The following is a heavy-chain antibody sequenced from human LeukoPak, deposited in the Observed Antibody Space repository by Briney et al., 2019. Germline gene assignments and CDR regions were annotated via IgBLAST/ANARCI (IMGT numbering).Heavy chain of an antibody. Sequence: PGGSLRLSCEGSGFSFSSYWMTWIRQSPGKGPEWVANIKQDESETYTVDSVKGRFTISRDDAKNSLYLQMNSLRAEDTAVYYCARDSGSYQGAFDIWGQGTMVTVSS. CDR1: GFSFSSYW. V-gene: IGHV3-7*01. CDR2: IKQDESET. J-gene: IGHJ3*02. CDR3: ARDSGSYQGAFDI. D-gene: IGHD1-26*01.